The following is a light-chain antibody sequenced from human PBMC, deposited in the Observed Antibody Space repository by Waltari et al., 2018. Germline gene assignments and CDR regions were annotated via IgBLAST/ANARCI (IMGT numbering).Light chain of an antibody. CDR3: QAWDSSTVV. CDR1: KLGDKY. CDR2: QDS. Sequence: YELTQPPSVPVSPAQTASITCSGDKLGDKYACWYQQTQGQSPVLVIYQDSKRPSGIPERFSGSNSGNTATLTISGTQAMDEADYYCQAWDSSTVVFGGGTKLTVL. J-gene: IGLJ2*01. V-gene: IGLV3-1*01.